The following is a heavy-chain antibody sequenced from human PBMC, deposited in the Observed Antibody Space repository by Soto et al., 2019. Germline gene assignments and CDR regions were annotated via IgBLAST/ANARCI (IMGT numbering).Heavy chain of an antibody. D-gene: IGHD3-22*01. Sequence: QGQLVQSGGALRKPGASVKVSCKASGYTFTRNSISWVRQAPGQGLEWMGWISTNNGNTKFAQKFQGRVTLTTDTSTSTAYMELTSLKSDDTAVYYCARGGGYAVDYWGQGTLVTVSS. J-gene: IGHJ4*02. CDR1: GYTFTRNS. CDR3: ARGGGYAVDY. CDR2: ISTNNGNT. V-gene: IGHV1-18*01.